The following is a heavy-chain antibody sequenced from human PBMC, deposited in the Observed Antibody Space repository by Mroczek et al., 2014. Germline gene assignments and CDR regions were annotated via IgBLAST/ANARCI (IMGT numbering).Heavy chain of an antibody. CDR1: GGSFSGYY. V-gene: IGHV4-34*01. CDR3: ARGEEGTMIVVASYGMDV. Sequence: QVQLQQWGAGLLKPSETLSLTCAVYGGSFSGYYWSWIRQPPGKGLEWIGEINHSGSTNYNPSLKSRVTISVDTSKNQFSLKLSSVTAADTAVYYCARGEEGTMIVVASYGMDVWGQGTTVTVSS. CDR2: INHSGST. D-gene: IGHD3-22*01. J-gene: IGHJ6*02.